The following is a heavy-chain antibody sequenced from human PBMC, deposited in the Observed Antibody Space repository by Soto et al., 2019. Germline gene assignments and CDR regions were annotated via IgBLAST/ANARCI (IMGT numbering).Heavy chain of an antibody. CDR3: ARGDLYCSSTSCYTGYYYDGMDV. CDR1: CGSFIGYY. Sequence: SETLSLTCAFYCGSFIGYYWSWIRQPPGKGLEWIGEINHSGSTNYNPSLKSRVTISVDTSKNQFSLKLSSVTAADTAVYYCARGDLYCSSTSCYTGYYYDGMDVWGQGTTVTVSS. D-gene: IGHD2-2*02. V-gene: IGHV4-34*01. CDR2: INHSGST. J-gene: IGHJ6*02.